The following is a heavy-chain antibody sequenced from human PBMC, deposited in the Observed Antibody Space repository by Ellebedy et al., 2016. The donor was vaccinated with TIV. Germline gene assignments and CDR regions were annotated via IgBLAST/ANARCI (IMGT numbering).Heavy chain of an antibody. CDR3: ASNTVTTMAWFDP. Sequence: SVKVSCXASGGTFSSYAISWVRQAPGQGLEWMGGIIPIFGTANYAQKFQGRVTITADESTSTAYMELSSLRSEDTAVYYCASNTVTTMAWFDPWGQGTLVTVSS. CDR1: GGTFSSYA. D-gene: IGHD4-17*01. J-gene: IGHJ5*02. CDR2: IIPIFGTA. V-gene: IGHV1-69*13.